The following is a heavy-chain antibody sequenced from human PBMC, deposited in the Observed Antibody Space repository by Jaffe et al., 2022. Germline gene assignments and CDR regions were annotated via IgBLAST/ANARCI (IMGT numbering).Heavy chain of an antibody. CDR2: ISSSSSTI. Sequence: EVQLVESGGGLVQPGGSLRLSCAASGFTFSSYSMNWVRQAPGKGLEWVSYISSSSSTIYYADSVKGRFTISRDNAKNSLYLQMNSLRAEDTAVYYCAKLGDYGDYAKDYWGQGTLVTVSS. V-gene: IGHV3-48*01. D-gene: IGHD4-17*01. CDR3: AKLGDYGDYAKDY. J-gene: IGHJ4*02. CDR1: GFTFSSYS.